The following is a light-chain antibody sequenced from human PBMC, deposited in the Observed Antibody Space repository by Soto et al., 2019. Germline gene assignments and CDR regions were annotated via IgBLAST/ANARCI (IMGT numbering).Light chain of an antibody. CDR1: QSVSSN. CDR3: QQYNYRPPM. CDR2: GAS. J-gene: IGKJ1*01. Sequence: EIVMTQSPATLSVSPGERATLSCRASQSVSSNLAWYQQKPGQAPRLLISGASTRAPGIPARFSGSGSGTDFTLTISSLQSEDFALYFCQQYNYRPPMFGQGTKVEI. V-gene: IGKV3-15*01.